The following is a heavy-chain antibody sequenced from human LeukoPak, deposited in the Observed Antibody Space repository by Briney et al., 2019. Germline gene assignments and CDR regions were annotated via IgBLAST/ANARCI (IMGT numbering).Heavy chain of an antibody. CDR2: IDPGGGST. CDR1: GYTFTRYS. D-gene: IGHD6-19*01. V-gene: IGHV1-46*01. Sequence: ASVKVSCKASGYTFTRYSVHWVRQGPGQGLEWMGVIDPGGGSTTYAQNFHNRVTMTSDTSTSTVYMDLSSLISDDTAVYYCARGYSSGWYDLGYWGQGTQVTVSS. J-gene: IGHJ4*02. CDR3: ARGYSSGWYDLGY.